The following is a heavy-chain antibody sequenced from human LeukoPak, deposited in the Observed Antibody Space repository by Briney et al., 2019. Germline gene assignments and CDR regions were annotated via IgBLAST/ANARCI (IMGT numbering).Heavy chain of an antibody. V-gene: IGHV1-2*02. J-gene: IGHJ4*02. Sequence: GASVKVSCKASGYTSTDYYIHWVRQAPGQGLEWLGWINPNSGGTNYAQKLQGRVTMTRDTSIRTVYMEVSRLTSDDTAVYYCATMGATTFDHWGQGTLVTVSS. CDR2: INPNSGGT. D-gene: IGHD1-26*01. CDR3: ATMGATTFDH. CDR1: GYTSTDYY.